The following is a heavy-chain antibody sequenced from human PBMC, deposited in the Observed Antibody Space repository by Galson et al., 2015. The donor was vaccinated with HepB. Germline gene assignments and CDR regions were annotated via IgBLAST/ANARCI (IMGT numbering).Heavy chain of an antibody. CDR1: GFRFHYYA. V-gene: IGHV3-64D*06. D-gene: IGHD3-9*01. CDR3: VKEGILTGYSVGSFHF. Sequence: SLRLSCAGSGFRFHYYALHWVRQAPGKGLEFVSGISHNGGATKFADSVRDRFTISRDNSKNTMYLLMNSLRTEDTAVYYCVKEGILTGYSVGSFHFWGRGTMVTVSS. CDR2: ISHNGGAT. J-gene: IGHJ3*01.